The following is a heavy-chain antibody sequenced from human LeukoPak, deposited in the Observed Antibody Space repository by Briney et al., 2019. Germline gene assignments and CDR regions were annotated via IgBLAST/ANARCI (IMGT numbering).Heavy chain of an antibody. J-gene: IGHJ4*02. V-gene: IGHV3-30*18. CDR1: GFTFSSYG. CDR3: AKAEYYYDSSGYYSDDYFDY. Sequence: GGSLRLSCAASGFTFSSYGMHRVRQAPGKGLEWVAVISYDGSNKYYADSVKGRFTISRDNSKNTLYLQMNSLRAEDTAVYYCAKAEYYYDSSGYYSDDYFDYWGQGTLVTVSS. CDR2: ISYDGSNK. D-gene: IGHD3-22*01.